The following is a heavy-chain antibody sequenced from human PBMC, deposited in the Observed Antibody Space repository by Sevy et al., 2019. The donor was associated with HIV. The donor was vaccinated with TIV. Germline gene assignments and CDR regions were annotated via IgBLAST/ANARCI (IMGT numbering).Heavy chain of an antibody. V-gene: IGHV3-23*01. J-gene: IGHJ4*02. CDR3: AREGWTKPHDY. CDR1: GFTFSKYS. Sequence: GGSLRLSCAASGFTFSKYSMSWVRQPPGKGLEWVSTLSFGCGEINYADSVKGRFTISRDNSKRSVYLQMNNLRPEDTDVYSCAREGWTKPHDYWGQGTLVTVSS. CDR2: LSFGCGEI. D-gene: IGHD2-15*01.